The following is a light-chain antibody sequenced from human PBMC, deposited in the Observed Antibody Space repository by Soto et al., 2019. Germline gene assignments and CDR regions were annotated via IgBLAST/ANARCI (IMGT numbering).Light chain of an antibody. CDR2: GAS. CDR1: QSVSSSY. CDR3: QHYGSSPLYP. V-gene: IGKV3-20*01. Sequence: EIVLTQSPGTLSLSPGERATLSCRASQSVSSSYFAWYQQKPGQAPRLLIYGASSRATGIPDRFSGSGSGTDFTLTISRLEHEDSAVYYCQHYGSSPLYPFGQGTKLEIK. J-gene: IGKJ2*01.